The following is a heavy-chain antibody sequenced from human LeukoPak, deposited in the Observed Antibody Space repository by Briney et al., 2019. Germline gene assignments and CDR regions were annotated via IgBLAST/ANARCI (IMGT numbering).Heavy chain of an antibody. J-gene: IGHJ5*02. D-gene: IGHD1-1*01. CDR1: GFTFSNAW. CDR3: TTKYNQKNWFDP. Sequence: GGSLRLSCAASGFTFSNAWMSWVRQAPGKGLEWVGRIKSKTDGGTTDYAAPVKGRFTISRDDSKNTLYLQMNSLKTEDTAVYYRTTKYNQKNWFDPWGQGTLVTVSS. CDR2: IKSKTDGGTT. V-gene: IGHV3-15*01.